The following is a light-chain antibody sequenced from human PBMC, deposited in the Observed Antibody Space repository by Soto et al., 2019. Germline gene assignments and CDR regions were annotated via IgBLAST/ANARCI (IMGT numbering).Light chain of an antibody. V-gene: IGKV3-20*01. CDR1: QSVSSSY. Sequence: EIVLTQSPGTLSLSPGERATLSCRASQSVSSSYLAWYQQKPGQAPRLLIYGASSRATGIPARFSGSGSGTHFTLTISRLEPEDFAVYYCQQYGSSPRTFGQGTKREIK. CDR3: QQYGSSPRT. J-gene: IGKJ2*01. CDR2: GAS.